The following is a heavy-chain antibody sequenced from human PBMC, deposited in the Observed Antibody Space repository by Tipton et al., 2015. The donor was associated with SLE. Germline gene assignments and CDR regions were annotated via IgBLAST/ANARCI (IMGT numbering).Heavy chain of an antibody. J-gene: IGHJ6*03. D-gene: IGHD6-19*01. CDR1: GGSFSGHY. V-gene: IGHV4-59*11. Sequence: TLSLTCAVYGGSFSGHYWSWIRQAPGKGPEWIGHMSDSGDTNYNPSLKSRVTISVDTSRSQISLRLNSVTAADTAIYYCVKGQEVAATNYYYYMDVWGKGTTVTVS. CDR3: VKGQEVAATNYYYYMDV. CDR2: MSDSGDT.